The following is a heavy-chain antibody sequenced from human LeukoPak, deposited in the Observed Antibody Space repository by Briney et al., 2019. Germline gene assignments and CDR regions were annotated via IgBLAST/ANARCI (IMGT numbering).Heavy chain of an antibody. Sequence: ASVKVSCKASGYTFTGYYMHWVRQAPGQGPEWMGWINPNSGGTNYAQKFQGRVTMTRDTSISTAYMELNSLKSDDTAVYYCARRCSYAYGYLDYWGQGPLVTVSS. V-gene: IGHV1-2*02. CDR2: INPNSGGT. J-gene: IGHJ4*02. D-gene: IGHD5-18*01. CDR3: ARRCSYAYGYLDY. CDR1: GYTFTGYY.